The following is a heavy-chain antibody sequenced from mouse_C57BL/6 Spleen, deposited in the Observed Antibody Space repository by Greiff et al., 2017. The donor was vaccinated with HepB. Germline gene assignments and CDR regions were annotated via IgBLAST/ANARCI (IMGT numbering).Heavy chain of an antibody. J-gene: IGHJ2*01. Sequence: VQLQQPGAELVKPGASVKLSCKASGYTFTSYWMHWVKKRPGQGLEGIGMIHPNSGRTNYNEKFKSKATLTVDKSSSTAYMQLSSLTSEDSAVYYCARSRDYDGYWGQGTTLTVSS. CDR3: ARSRDYDGY. CDR2: IHPNSGRT. CDR1: GYTFTSYW. D-gene: IGHD2-4*01. V-gene: IGHV1-64*01.